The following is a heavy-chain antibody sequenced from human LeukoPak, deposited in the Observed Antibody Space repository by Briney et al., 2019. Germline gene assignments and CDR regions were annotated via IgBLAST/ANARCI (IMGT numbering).Heavy chain of an antibody. J-gene: IGHJ4*02. CDR2: IIPIFGTA. CDR1: GGTFSSYA. Sequence: GASVKVSCTPSGGTFSSYAISWVRQAPGQGLEWMGGIIPIFGTANYAQKFQGRVTITADKSTSTAYMELSSLRSEDTAVYYCARGDGYSSPYYFDYWGQGTLVTVSS. V-gene: IGHV1-69*06. D-gene: IGHD5-18*01. CDR3: ARGDGYSSPYYFDY.